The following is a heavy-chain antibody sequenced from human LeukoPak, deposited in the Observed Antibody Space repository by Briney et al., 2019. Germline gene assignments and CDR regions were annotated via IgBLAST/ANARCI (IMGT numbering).Heavy chain of an antibody. J-gene: IGHJ3*01. CDR2: IYYSGST. CDR3: ARDVYHSSGY. V-gene: IGHV4-31*03. D-gene: IGHD3-22*01. Sequence: PSETLSLTCTVSGGSLISGGYYWSWIRQHPGKGLEWIGYIYYSGSTYYYTSLESRVTISVDPSKNQFSLKLGSVTAADTAVYYCARDVYHSSGYWGQGTMVTVSS. CDR1: GGSLISGGYY.